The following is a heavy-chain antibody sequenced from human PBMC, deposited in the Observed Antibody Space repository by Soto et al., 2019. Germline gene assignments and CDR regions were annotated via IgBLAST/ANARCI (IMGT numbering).Heavy chain of an antibody. Sequence: SETLSLTCTVSGGSISSYYWSWIRQPPGKGLEWIGYIYYSGSTNYNPSLKSRVTISVDTSKNQFSLKLSSVTAADTAVYYCARDAMNTGWYFDLWGRGTMVTVSS. CDR2: IYYSGST. D-gene: IGHD2-2*01. CDR3: ARDAMNTGWYFDL. J-gene: IGHJ2*01. CDR1: GGSISSYY. V-gene: IGHV4-59*01.